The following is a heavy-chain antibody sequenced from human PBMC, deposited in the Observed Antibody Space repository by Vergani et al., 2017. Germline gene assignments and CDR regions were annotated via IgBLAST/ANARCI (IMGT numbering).Heavy chain of an antibody. V-gene: IGHV4-4*03. CDR2: IYHSCST. J-gene: IGHJ5*02. CDR1: GGSISGTNW. Sequence: QVQLQESGPGLVKPPGTLSLTCAVSGGSISGTNWWRWVRPSPGKGLEWLGEIYHSCSTNYNPSLKSRVTISVDKSKNQFSLKLRSVTAADTAVYYCASNGYYCLDAWARGTLVTVSS. CDR3: ASNGYYCLDA. D-gene: IGHD2/OR15-2a*01.